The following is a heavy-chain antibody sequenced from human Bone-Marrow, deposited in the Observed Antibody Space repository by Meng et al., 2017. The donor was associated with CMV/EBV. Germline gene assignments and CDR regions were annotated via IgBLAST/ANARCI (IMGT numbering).Heavy chain of an antibody. Sequence: GESLKISCAASGFTFSSYSMNWVRQAPGKGLEWVSSISSSSSYIYYADSVKGRFTISRDNAKNSLYLQMNSLRAEDTAVYYCAGGVAAAGDYWGQGTLVTVS. CDR2: ISSSSSYI. CDR3: AGGVAAAGDY. J-gene: IGHJ4*02. V-gene: IGHV3-21*01. D-gene: IGHD6-13*01. CDR1: GFTFSSYS.